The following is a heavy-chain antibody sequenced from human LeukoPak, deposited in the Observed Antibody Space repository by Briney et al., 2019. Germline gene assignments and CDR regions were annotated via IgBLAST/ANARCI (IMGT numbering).Heavy chain of an antibody. Sequence: GGSLTLTCAVSGFTFSNYAIYWVRQAGGKGLEWVSAISASGGSSYYADCVRDRFTISRDNSKNMLYLKMSSLRAEDTAVYYCAKEMALGIAVAGFFDFWGQGTLVTVSS. D-gene: IGHD6-19*01. CDR2: ISASGGSS. J-gene: IGHJ4*02. CDR1: GFTFSNYA. CDR3: AKEMALGIAVAGFFDF. V-gene: IGHV3-23*01.